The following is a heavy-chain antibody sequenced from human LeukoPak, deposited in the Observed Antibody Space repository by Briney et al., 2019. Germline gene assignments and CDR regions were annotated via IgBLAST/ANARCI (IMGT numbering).Heavy chain of an antibody. CDR2: IYYSGST. D-gene: IGHD3-22*01. CDR1: GGSISSSSYY. J-gene: IGHJ4*02. CDR3: ARLDPYDSSGYYGDYFDY. V-gene: IGHV4-39*01. Sequence: SETLSLTCTVSGGSISSSSYYWGWIRQPPGKGLEWIGGIYYSGSTYSNPALESRATISVDTSKNQFSLKLSSVTAADTAVYYCARLDPYDSSGYYGDYFDYWGQGTLVTVSS.